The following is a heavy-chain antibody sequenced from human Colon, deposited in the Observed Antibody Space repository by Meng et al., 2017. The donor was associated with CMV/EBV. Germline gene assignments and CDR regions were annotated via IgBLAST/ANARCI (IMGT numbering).Heavy chain of an antibody. V-gene: IGHV3-13*01. CDR3: ARGVAGGDY. Sequence: GGSLRLSCAASGFTFSNYDMHWVRQTTGKGLEWVSAIGRAGDTYYRDSVKGRFTTFRENAKNSLYLQMDSLRAGDTAVYYCARGVAGGDYWGQGTLVTVSS. J-gene: IGHJ4*02. D-gene: IGHD3-10*01. CDR1: GFTFSNYD. CDR2: IGRAGDT.